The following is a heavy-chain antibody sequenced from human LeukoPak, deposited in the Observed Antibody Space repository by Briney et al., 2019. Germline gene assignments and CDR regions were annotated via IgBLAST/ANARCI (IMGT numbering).Heavy chain of an antibody. CDR1: GFTFSSYA. CDR2: ISYDGSNK. D-gene: IGHD3-3*01. J-gene: IGHJ4*02. V-gene: IGHV3-30-3*01. Sequence: PGGSLRLSCAASGFTFSSYAMHWVRQAPGKGLEWVAVISYDGSNKYYADSVKGRFTISRDNSKNTLYLQMNSLRAEDTAVYYCARGLRFLEWLSPFDYWGQGTLVTVSS. CDR3: ARGLRFLEWLSPFDY.